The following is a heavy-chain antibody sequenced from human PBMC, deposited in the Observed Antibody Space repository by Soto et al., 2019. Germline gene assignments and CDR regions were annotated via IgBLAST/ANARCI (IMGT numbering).Heavy chain of an antibody. V-gene: IGHV4-59*01. CDR3: ARDREWLVDGGWFDP. CDR1: GGSISSYY. Sequence: PSETLSLTCTVSGGSISSYYWSWIRQPPGKGLEWIGYIYYSGSTNYNPSLKSRVTISVDTSKNQFSLKLSSVTAADTAVYYCARDREWLVDGGWFDPWGHGTPVTVS. D-gene: IGHD6-19*01. CDR2: IYYSGST. J-gene: IGHJ5*02.